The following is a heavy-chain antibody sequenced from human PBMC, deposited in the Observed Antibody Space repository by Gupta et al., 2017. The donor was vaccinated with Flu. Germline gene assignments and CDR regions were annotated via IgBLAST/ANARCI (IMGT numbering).Heavy chain of an antibody. D-gene: IGHD6-25*01. V-gene: IGHV4-39*02. J-gene: IGHJ4*02. CDR2: RSHSGST. CDR3: ARDTGGCPADD. Sequence: VSGGSISSSGFWWGWIRQPPGKGLEWIGSRSHSGSTYYKPSLKSQVAIYADTSKNQLSMRLRTVTAADTSLYYCARDTGGCPADDWGQGTLVTVSS. CDR1: GGSISSSGFW.